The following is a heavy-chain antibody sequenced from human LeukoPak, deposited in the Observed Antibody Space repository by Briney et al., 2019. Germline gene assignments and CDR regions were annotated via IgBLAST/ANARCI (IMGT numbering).Heavy chain of an antibody. J-gene: IGHJ4*02. Sequence: ASVKVSCKASGYTFTSYYLHWVRQAPGQGLEWMEIINPSGGSTNYAQKFQGRVTMTRDTSTSTVYMELSSLRSEDTAVYYCARGPLIAVALFDYWGQGTLVTVSS. CDR3: ARGPLIAVALFDY. V-gene: IGHV1-46*01. D-gene: IGHD6-19*01. CDR2: INPSGGST. CDR1: GYTFTSYY.